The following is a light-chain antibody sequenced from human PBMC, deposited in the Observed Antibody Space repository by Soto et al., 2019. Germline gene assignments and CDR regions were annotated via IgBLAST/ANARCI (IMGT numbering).Light chain of an antibody. CDR2: DVS. CDR3: QQYNGYSRT. J-gene: IGKJ1*01. Sequence: GDRVTITCRASQSIGDSLAWYQQKPGKAPYLLISDVSSLERGVPSRFSGSGSGTEFTLTISSMQPDDFATFYCQQYNGYSRTLGQGTNVDNK. V-gene: IGKV1-5*01. CDR1: QSIGDS.